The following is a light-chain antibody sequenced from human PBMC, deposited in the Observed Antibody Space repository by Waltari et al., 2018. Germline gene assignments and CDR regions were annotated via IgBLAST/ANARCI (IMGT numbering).Light chain of an antibody. CDR2: DNN. CDR1: LPNIGNTY. CDR3: GTWDSSLSVVV. Sequence: QSVLTQPPSVSAAPGQKVTISCSGSLPNIGNTYVSWYQQLPGTAPKLLIYDNNKRPSGIPDRFSGSKSGTSATLGITGLQTGDEADYYCGTWDSSLSVVVFGGGTKLTVL. J-gene: IGLJ2*01. V-gene: IGLV1-51*01.